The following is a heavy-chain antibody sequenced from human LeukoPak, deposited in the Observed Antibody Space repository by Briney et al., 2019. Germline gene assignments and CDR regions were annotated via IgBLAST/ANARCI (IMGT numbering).Heavy chain of an antibody. J-gene: IGHJ5*02. CDR3: ARENHVTIGH. D-gene: IGHD3-3*01. Sequence: PSQTLSLTCTVSGASISSGTYYWSWIRQPPGKGLEWIGYISHSGSTFYNPSLKSRVTMSVDRSKNQFSLKLSSVTAADTAVYFCARENHVTIGHWGQGALVTVSS. CDR2: ISHSGST. V-gene: IGHV4-30-2*01. CDR1: GASISSGTYY.